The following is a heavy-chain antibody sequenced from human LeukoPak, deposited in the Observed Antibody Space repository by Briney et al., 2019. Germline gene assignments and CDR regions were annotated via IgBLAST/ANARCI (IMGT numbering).Heavy chain of an antibody. V-gene: IGHV3-21*01. CDR1: GFSFNTYN. D-gene: IGHD1-26*01. CDR2: ITTRSAYT. J-gene: IGHJ6*03. Sequence: PGGSLRLSGAASGFSFNTYNMNWARQAPGKGLEWISSITTRSAYTFYADSVRGRFTISRDNDKTSLFLQVDSLRDEDTAVYYCARDPYSGSYGHLYYYYMDVWGKGTMVTVSS. CDR3: ARDPYSGSYGHLYYYYMDV.